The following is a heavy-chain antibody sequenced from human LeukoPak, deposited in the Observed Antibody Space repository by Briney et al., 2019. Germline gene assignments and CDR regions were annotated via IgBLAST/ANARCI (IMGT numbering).Heavy chain of an antibody. CDR3: ARGLFRYFDY. V-gene: IGHV4-34*01. Sequence: SETLSLTCAVCGGSFSGYYWSWIRQPPGKGLEWIGEINHSGSTNYNPSLKSRVTISVDTSKNQFSLKLSSVTAADTAVYYCARGLFRYFDYWGQGTLVTVSS. CDR2: INHSGST. J-gene: IGHJ4*02. D-gene: IGHD3-10*01. CDR1: GGSFSGYY.